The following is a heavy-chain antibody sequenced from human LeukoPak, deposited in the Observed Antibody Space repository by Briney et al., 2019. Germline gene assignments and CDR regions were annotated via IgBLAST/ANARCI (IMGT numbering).Heavy chain of an antibody. J-gene: IGHJ3*02. CDR3: VKDRRDGYFGDAFDI. CDR1: GFTFNDYA. Sequence: PGGSLRLSCADSGFTFNDYAMYWVRQAPGKGLEWVSSISWNGVTLGYADSVKGRFTISRDNARNSLHLQMNSLRAEDMALYYCVKDRRDGYFGDAFDIWGQGTMVTVSS. V-gene: IGHV3-9*03. D-gene: IGHD5-24*01. CDR2: ISWNGVTL.